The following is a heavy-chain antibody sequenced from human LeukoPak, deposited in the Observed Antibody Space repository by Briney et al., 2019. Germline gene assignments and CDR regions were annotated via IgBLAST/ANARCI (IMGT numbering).Heavy chain of an antibody. J-gene: IGHJ1*01. V-gene: IGHV3-21*04. CDR3: AKDPYDSSGYYYPRYFQH. CDR2: ISSSSSYI. D-gene: IGHD3-22*01. CDR1: GFTFSSYS. Sequence: GGSLRLSCAASGFTFSSYSMNWVRQAPGKGLEWVLSISSSSSYIYYADSVRGRFTISRDNAKNSLYLQMNSLRAEDTAVYYCAKDPYDSSGYYYPRYFQHWGQGTLVTVSS.